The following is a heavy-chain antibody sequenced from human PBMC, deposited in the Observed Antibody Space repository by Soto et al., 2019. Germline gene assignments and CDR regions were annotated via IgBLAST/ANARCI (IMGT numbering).Heavy chain of an antibody. V-gene: IGHV1-18*04. Sequence: QVQLVQSGAEVKKPGASVKVSCKASGYTFTSYGISWVRQAPGQGLEWMGWISAYNGNTNYAQKLQGRVTMTTDTATSTAYMELRSLRSDGTAVYYCARCLAVLRYFDGLMEDWFDPWGQGTLVSVSS. J-gene: IGHJ5*02. CDR2: ISAYNGNT. CDR1: GYTFTSYG. CDR3: ARCLAVLRYFDGLMEDWFDP. D-gene: IGHD3-9*01.